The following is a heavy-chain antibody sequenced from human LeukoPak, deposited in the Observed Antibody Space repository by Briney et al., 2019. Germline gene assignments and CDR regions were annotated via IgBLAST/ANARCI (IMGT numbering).Heavy chain of an antibody. D-gene: IGHD4-11*01. V-gene: IGHV3-30*02. Sequence: GGSLRLSCAASGFTFSSYGMHWVRQAPGKGLEWVSFIRFDGTNKYYADSVKGRFTISRDNSKNTLYLQMNSLRAEDTAVYYCAKKLLTVTTWGFDYWGQGTLVTVSS. CDR1: GFTFSSYG. CDR2: IRFDGTNK. CDR3: AKKLLTVTTWGFDY. J-gene: IGHJ4*02.